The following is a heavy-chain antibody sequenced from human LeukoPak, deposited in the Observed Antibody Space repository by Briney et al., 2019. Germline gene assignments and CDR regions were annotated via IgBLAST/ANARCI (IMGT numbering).Heavy chain of an antibody. J-gene: IGHJ5*02. Sequence: GGSLRLSCAASGCTFDDYGMAWVRQAPGKGLEWVSGINWDGGSRGYADSVKGRFTISRDNAKSSLYLQMNSLRVEDTALYYCASNHDYDSSGYHAWGQGTLVPVSS. CDR3: ASNHDYDSSGYHA. CDR2: INWDGGSR. D-gene: IGHD3-22*01. CDR1: GCTFDDYG. V-gene: IGHV3-20*04.